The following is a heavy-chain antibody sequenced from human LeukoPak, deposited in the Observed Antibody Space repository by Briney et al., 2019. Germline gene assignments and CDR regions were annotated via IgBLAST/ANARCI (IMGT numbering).Heavy chain of an antibody. CDR1: GFTLSSHM. CDR3: AKDRVAATGIGELEH. J-gene: IGHJ1*01. V-gene: IGHV3-23*01. D-gene: IGHD6-13*01. CDR2: FNGRGGTT. Sequence: PGGSLRLSCAASGFTLSSHMMSWVRQAPGKGLEWVSYFNGRGGTTDYADSVKGRFTMLRDSSKDTLFLQMNSLRAEDTAVYYCAKDRVAATGIGELEHWGQGTLVTVSS.